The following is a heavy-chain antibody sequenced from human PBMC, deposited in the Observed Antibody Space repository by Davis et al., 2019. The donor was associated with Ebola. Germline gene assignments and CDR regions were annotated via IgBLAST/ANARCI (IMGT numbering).Heavy chain of an antibody. CDR1: GFTFSSYE. D-gene: IGHD2-2*01. CDR3: ARELGYCSSTSCYGRYYYGMDV. J-gene: IGHJ6*02. CDR2: ISSSGSTI. Sequence: PGGSLRLSCAASGFTFSSYEMNWVRQAPGKGLEWVSYISSSGSTIYYADSVKGRFTISRDNAKNSLYLQMNSLRADDTAVYYCARELGYCSSTSCYGRYYYGMDVWGQGTTVTVSS. V-gene: IGHV3-48*03.